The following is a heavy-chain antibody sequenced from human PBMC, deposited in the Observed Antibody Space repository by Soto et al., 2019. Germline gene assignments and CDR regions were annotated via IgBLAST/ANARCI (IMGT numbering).Heavy chain of an antibody. D-gene: IGHD3-10*01. CDR3: ARALLRITMVRGVIPSGPWFDP. CDR1: GGSVSSGSYY. CDR2: IYYSGST. V-gene: IGHV4-61*01. J-gene: IGHJ5*02. Sequence: SETLSLTCTVSGGSVSSGSYYWSWIRQPPGKGLEWIGYIYYSGSTNYNPSLKSRVTISVDTSKNQFSLKLSSVTAADTAVYYCARALLRITMVRGVIPSGPWFDPWGQGTLVTVSS.